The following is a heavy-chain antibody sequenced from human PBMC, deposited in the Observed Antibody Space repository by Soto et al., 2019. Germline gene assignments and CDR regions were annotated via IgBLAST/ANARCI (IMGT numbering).Heavy chain of an antibody. Sequence: QVQLVQSGAEVKKPGSSVKVSCKASGGTFSSYAISWVRQAPGQGLEWMGGIIPIFGTANYAQKFQGRVTITADESTSTAYMELSSLRSEDTAVYYCAGGAVAAPEGSYYYYYGMDVWGQGTTVTVSS. J-gene: IGHJ6*02. V-gene: IGHV1-69*12. CDR2: IIPIFGTA. D-gene: IGHD6-19*01. CDR1: GGTFSSYA. CDR3: AGGAVAAPEGSYYYYYGMDV.